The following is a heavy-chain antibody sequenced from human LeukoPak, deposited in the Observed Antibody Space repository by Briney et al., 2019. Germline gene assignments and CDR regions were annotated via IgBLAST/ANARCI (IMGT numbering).Heavy chain of an antibody. J-gene: IGHJ5*02. CDR1: GGTFNNDA. CDR3: ASLHCIDACHIRDR. CDR2: MIPVLNTA. V-gene: IGHV1-69*04. Sequence: SVKVSCKASGGTFNNDAISWVRQAPGQGFEWMGQMIPVLNTADYAQKFEGKITISADTSANTAYMELSSLRSEDTAVYYCASLHCIDACHIRDRWGQGTLVTVSS. D-gene: IGHD2-2*01.